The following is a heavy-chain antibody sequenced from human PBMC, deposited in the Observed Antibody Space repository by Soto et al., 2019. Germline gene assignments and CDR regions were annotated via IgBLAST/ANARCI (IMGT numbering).Heavy chain of an antibody. CDR2: IKQDGSEE. CDR1: GFPFSSHW. CDR3: SRVVGATNTLHN. V-gene: IGHV3-7*01. Sequence: EVQLVESGGGLVQPGGSLRLSCVVSGFPFSSHWMSWVRQSPGKGLEWVSNIKQDGSEEHDVDSLKGRFTVSRDNARNSLHLQMNSLMSENTAVYYCSRVVGATNTLHNWGQGTLVTVSS. J-gene: IGHJ4*02. D-gene: IGHD1-26*01.